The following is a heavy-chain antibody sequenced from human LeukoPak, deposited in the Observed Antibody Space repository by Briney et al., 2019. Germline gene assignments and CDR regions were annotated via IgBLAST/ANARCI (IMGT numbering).Heavy chain of an antibody. CDR1: GFTFSSYS. CDR3: ARLFDILPDY. Sequence: KPGGSLRLSCAASGFTFSSYSMNWVRQAPGKGLEWVSSISSSSSYIYYADSVKGRFTISRDNAKNSLCLQMNSLRAEDTAVYYCARLFDILPDYWGQGTLVTVSS. V-gene: IGHV3-21*01. J-gene: IGHJ4*02. CDR2: ISSSSSYI. D-gene: IGHD3-9*01.